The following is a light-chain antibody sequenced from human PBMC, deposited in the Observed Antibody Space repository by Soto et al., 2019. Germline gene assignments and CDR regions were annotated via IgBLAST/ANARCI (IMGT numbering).Light chain of an antibody. Sequence: QAVVTHPPSASGTPGQRVTISCSGSSSNIGSNTVNWYQQLPGTAPKLLIYSNNQRPSGVPDRFSGSKSGTSASLAISGLQSEDEADYYCAAWDDSLNGPHVVFGGGTKLTVL. CDR1: SSNIGSNT. V-gene: IGLV1-44*01. CDR3: AAWDDSLNGPHVV. J-gene: IGLJ2*01. CDR2: SNN.